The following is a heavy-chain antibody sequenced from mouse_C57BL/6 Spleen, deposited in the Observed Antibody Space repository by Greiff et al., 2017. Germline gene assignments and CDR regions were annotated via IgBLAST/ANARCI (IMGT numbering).Heavy chain of an antibody. CDR1: GYTFTSYW. D-gene: IGHD4-1*02. J-gene: IGHJ2*01. CDR2: IHPNSGST. CDR3: ARQLLCDY. Sequence: VQLQQPGAELVKPGASVTLSCKASGYTFTSYWMHWVKQRPGHGLEWIGMIHPNSGSTNYNETFKSKATLTVDKSSSTAYMQLSSLTSEDSAVYYCARQLLCDYWGQGTTRTVSS. V-gene: IGHV1-64*01.